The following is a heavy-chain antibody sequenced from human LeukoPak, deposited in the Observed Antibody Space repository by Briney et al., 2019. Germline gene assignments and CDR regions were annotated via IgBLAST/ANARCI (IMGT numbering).Heavy chain of an antibody. CDR3: ARQYCSSTSCYSTDFDY. D-gene: IGHD2-2*01. V-gene: IGHV5-51*01. Sequence: GESPKISCKGSGYSFTSYWIGWVRQMPGKGLEWMGIIYPGDSDTRYSPSFQGQVTISADKSISTAYLQWSSLKASDTAMYYCARQYCSSTSCYSTDFDYWGQGTLVTVSS. CDR1: GYSFTSYW. J-gene: IGHJ4*02. CDR2: IYPGDSDT.